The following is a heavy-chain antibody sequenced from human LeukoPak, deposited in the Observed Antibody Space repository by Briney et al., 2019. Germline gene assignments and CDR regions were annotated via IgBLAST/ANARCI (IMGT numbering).Heavy chain of an antibody. CDR1: GFTFSSYG. V-gene: IGHV3-33*01. Sequence: GGSLRLSCAASGFTFSSYGMHWVRQAPAKGLNGVAVIWYDGSNKYYADSVKGRFTISRDNSKNTLYLQMNSLRAEDTAVYYCARRLVAQDAFDIWGQGTMVTVSS. CDR2: IWYDGSNK. CDR3: ARRLVAQDAFDI. J-gene: IGHJ3*02. D-gene: IGHD2-2*01.